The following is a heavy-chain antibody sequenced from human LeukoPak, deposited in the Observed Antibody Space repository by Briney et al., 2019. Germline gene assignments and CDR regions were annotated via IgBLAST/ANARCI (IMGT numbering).Heavy chain of an antibody. V-gene: IGHV3-53*01. CDR1: GLTVSSNH. CDR3: ARCVAARPSYFDL. J-gene: IGHJ4*01. D-gene: IGHD6-6*01. Sequence: GGSLRVSCAASGLTVSSNHMTWVRQVPGKGLEWVSVIYSGGSTDYADSVKGRFTISRDNSKNTVYLQMNSLRAEDTAVYYCARCVAARPSYFDLWGQEPWSPSPQ. CDR2: IYSGGST.